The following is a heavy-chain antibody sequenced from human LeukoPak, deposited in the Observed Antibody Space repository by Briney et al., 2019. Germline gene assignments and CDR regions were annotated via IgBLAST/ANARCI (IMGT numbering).Heavy chain of an antibody. Sequence: SEPQSLPCALYGGSFSGYYWSWIRHPPGKGLEWIVEINHSGSTNYNPSLNSRVTISVDRSQKQFSLKVSSVTAADTAVYYCARVPMNYYSYMDVWGKGTTVTVYS. CDR3: ARVPMNYYSYMDV. V-gene: IGHV4-34*01. CDR1: GGSFSGYY. J-gene: IGHJ6*03. CDR2: INHSGST.